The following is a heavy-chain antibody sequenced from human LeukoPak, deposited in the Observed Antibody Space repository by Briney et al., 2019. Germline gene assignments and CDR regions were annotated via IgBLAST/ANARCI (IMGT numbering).Heavy chain of an antibody. CDR3: AREGSGSYDAFDI. CDR2: IKQDGSEK. V-gene: IGHV3-7*01. CDR1: GFTFSSYG. Sequence: GGSLRLSCAASGFTFSSYGMTWVRQAPGKGLEWVANIKQDGSEKYYVDSVKGRFTISRDNAKNSLYLQMNSLRAEDTAVYYCAREGSGSYDAFDIWGQGTMVTVSS. D-gene: IGHD3-10*01. J-gene: IGHJ3*02.